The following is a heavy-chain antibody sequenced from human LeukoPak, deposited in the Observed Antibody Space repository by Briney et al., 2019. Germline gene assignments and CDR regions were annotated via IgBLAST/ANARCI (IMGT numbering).Heavy chain of an antibody. CDR1: GGSISSSSYY. V-gene: IGHV4-39*01. D-gene: IGHD3-22*01. J-gene: IGHJ4*02. Sequence: SETLSLTCTVSGGSISSSSYYWGWFRQPPGKGLEWIGSIYYSGSTYYNPSLKSRVTISVDTSKNQFSLKLSSVTAADTAVYYCARRVYDSSGIDYWGQGTLVTVSS. CDR3: ARRVYDSSGIDY. CDR2: IYYSGST.